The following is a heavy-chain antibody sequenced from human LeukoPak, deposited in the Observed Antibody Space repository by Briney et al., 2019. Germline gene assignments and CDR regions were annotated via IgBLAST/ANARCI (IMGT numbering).Heavy chain of an antibody. CDR3: ARRLTQYDCVVP. V-gene: IGHV6-1*01. D-gene: IGHD2/OR15-2a*01. Sequence: SQTLSLTGAISGDSVSSKSVTWNGIRQSPSRGLEWLGRTYYRSTWYNDYAVSVRGRITVNPDTSKNQFSLHLNSVTPEDTAVYYCARRLTQYDCVVPWGQGILVTVSS. CDR2: TYYRSTWYN. J-gene: IGHJ5*02. CDR1: GDSVSSKSVT.